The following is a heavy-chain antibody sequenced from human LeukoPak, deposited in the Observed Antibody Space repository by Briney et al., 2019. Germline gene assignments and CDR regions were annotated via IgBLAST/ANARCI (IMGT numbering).Heavy chain of an antibody. Sequence: SETLSLTRAVYGGSFSGYYWSWIRQPPGKGLEWIGEINHSGSTNYNPSLKSRVTISVDTSKSQFSLKLSSVTAADTAVYYCARGLVLDYWGQGTLVTVSS. CDR3: ARGLVLDY. J-gene: IGHJ4*02. V-gene: IGHV4-34*01. CDR1: GGSFSGYY. D-gene: IGHD3-10*01. CDR2: INHSGST.